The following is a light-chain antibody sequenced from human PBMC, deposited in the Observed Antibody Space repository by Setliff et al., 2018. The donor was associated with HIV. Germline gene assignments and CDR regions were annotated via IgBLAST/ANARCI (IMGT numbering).Light chain of an antibody. CDR2: DVS. V-gene: IGLV2-14*03. J-gene: IGLJ2*01. Sequence: QSVLTQPASVSGSPGQSITISCTGTSSDVGAYNYVSWYQQHPGKAPKLMIYDVSNRPSGVSNRFSGSKSGNTASLTISGLQAEDEADYYCCSYTRSSTLLFGGGTQLTVL. CDR3: CSYTRSSTLL. CDR1: SSDVGAYNY.